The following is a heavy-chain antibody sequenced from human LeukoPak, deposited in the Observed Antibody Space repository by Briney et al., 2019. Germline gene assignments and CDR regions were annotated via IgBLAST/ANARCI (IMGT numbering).Heavy chain of an antibody. J-gene: IGHJ4*02. CDR3: ARGPRGLGMAGTFDY. CDR1: GGSFSDYY. CDR2: INHSGST. D-gene: IGHD6-19*01. Sequence: SETLSLTCAVYGGSFSDYYWSWIRQPPGKGLEWIGEINHSGSTNYNPSLKSRATISVDTSKSQFSLKLSSVTAADTAVYYCARGPRGLGMAGTFDYWGQGTLVTVSS. V-gene: IGHV4-34*01.